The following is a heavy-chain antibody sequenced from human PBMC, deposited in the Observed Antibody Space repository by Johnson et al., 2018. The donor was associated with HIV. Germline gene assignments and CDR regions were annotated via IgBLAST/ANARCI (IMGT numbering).Heavy chain of an antibody. J-gene: IGHJ3*01. Sequence: VLLVESGGGLVQPGGSLRLSCAASGFTVSSNYMSWVRQAPGKGLEWVSVIYSGGSTSYADSVKGRFTISRDNSKNTLYLQMNSLRAGDAAVYYCARDYRGRTVDAFDVWGQGTLVIVSS. D-gene: IGHD3-16*02. CDR3: ARDYRGRTVDAFDV. V-gene: IGHV3-66*02. CDR1: GFTVSSNY. CDR2: IYSGGST.